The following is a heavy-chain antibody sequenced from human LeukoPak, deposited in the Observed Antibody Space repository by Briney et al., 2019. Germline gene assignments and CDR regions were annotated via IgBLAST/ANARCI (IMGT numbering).Heavy chain of an antibody. Sequence: PSQTLSLTCTVSGGSISSGGYYWSWIRQHPGKGLEWIGYIYYSGSTYYNPSLKSRVTKSVDTSKNQFSLKLSSVTAADTAVYYCARGTSSDNWFDPWGQGTLVTVSS. CDR1: GGSISSGGYY. D-gene: IGHD6-6*01. CDR2: IYYSGST. J-gene: IGHJ5*02. V-gene: IGHV4-31*03. CDR3: ARGTSSDNWFDP.